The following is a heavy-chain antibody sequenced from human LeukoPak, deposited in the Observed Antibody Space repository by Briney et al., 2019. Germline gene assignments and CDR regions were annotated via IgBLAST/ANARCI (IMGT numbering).Heavy chain of an antibody. CDR2: LSYDGTSK. CDR3: AAGDFFDY. CDR1: GFTFSSYA. Sequence: GGSLRLSCAASGFTFSSYAMHWVRQAPGKGLEWVAVLSYDGTSKYYADSVKGRFTISRDNSKNTLYLQMNSLRAEDTAVYYCAAGDFFDYWGQGTLVTVSS. J-gene: IGHJ4*02. V-gene: IGHV3-30-3*01. D-gene: IGHD3-10*01.